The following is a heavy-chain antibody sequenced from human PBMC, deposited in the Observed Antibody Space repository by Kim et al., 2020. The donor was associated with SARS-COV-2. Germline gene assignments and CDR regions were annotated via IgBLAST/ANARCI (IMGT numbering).Heavy chain of an antibody. CDR2: INHSGST. J-gene: IGHJ6*03. Sequence: SETLSLTCAVYGGSFSGYYWSLIRQPPGKGLEWIGEINHSGSTNYNPSLKSRVTISVDTTKNQFSLKLSSVTAADTAVYYCARGTRQWLVRGPYYYYMDVWGKGTTVTVSS. D-gene: IGHD6-19*01. CDR3: ARGTRQWLVRGPYYYYMDV. V-gene: IGHV4-34*01. CDR1: GGSFSGYY.